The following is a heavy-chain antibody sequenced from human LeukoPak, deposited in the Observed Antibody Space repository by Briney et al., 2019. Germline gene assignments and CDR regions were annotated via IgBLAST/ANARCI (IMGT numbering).Heavy chain of an antibody. CDR1: GFTFSDYY. Sequence: GGSLRLSCAASGFTFSDYYMSWTRQAPGKGLEWVSYISSSGSTIYYADSVKGRFTISRDNAKNSLYLQMNSLRAEDTAVYYCAREDYYGSGSPLGYWGQGTLVTVSS. V-gene: IGHV3-11*01. J-gene: IGHJ4*02. CDR3: AREDYYGSGSPLGY. CDR2: ISSSGSTI. D-gene: IGHD3-10*01.